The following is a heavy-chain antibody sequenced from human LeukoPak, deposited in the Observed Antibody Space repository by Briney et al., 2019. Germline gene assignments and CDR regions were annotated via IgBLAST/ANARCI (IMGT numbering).Heavy chain of an antibody. V-gene: IGHV4-61*01. J-gene: IGHJ3*02. CDR3: ARENDAFDI. CDR1: GGSVSSGSYY. CDR2: IYYSGST. Sequence: PSETLSLTCTVSGGSVSSGSYYWNWIRQPPGKGLEWIGYIYYSGSTNYNPSLKSRVTISVDTSKNQSSLKLSSVTAADTAVYYCARENDAFDIWGQGTMVTVSS.